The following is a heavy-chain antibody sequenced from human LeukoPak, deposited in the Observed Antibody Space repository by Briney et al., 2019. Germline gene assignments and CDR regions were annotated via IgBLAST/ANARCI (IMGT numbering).Heavy chain of an antibody. CDR3: ARDRALVSMVRGVMGYFYYYMDV. Sequence: PGGSLRLSCAASGFTFSSYGMHWVRQAPGKGLEWVAVISYDGSNKYYADSVKGRFTISRDNSKNTLYLQMNSLRAEDTAVYYCARDRALVSMVRGVMGYFYYYMDVWGKGTTVTISS. CDR1: GFTFSSYG. V-gene: IGHV3-30*03. D-gene: IGHD3-10*01. J-gene: IGHJ6*03. CDR2: ISYDGSNK.